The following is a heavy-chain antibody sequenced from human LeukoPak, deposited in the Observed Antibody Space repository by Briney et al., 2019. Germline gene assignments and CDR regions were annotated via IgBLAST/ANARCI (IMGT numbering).Heavy chain of an antibody. CDR1: GFTFSSYG. J-gene: IGHJ4*02. CDR2: IRYDGSNK. Sequence: GGSLRLSCAASGFTFSSYGMHWVRQAPGKGLEWVAFIRYDGSNKYYADSVKGRFTISRDNSKNTLYLQMNSLRAEDTAVYYCARDKEWERTIDYWGQGTLVTVSS. CDR3: ARDKEWERTIDY. D-gene: IGHD1-26*01. V-gene: IGHV3-30*02.